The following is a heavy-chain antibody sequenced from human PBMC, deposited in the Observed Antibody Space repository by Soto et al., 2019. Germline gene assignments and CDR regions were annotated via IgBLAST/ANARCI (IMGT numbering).Heavy chain of an antibody. CDR3: ARGLGDYDILTGYLVG. CDR2: INAGNGNT. D-gene: IGHD3-9*01. J-gene: IGHJ4*02. V-gene: IGHV1-3*01. CDR1: GYTFTSYA. Sequence: QVQLVQSGAEVKKPGASVKVSCKASGYTFTSYAMHWVRQAPGQRLEWMGWINAGNGNTKYSQKFQGRVTITRDTSASTAYMELSSLRSEDTAVYYCARGLGDYDILTGYLVGWGQGTLVTVSS.